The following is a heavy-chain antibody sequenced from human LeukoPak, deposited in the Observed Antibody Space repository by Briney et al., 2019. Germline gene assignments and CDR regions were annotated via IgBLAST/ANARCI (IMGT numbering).Heavy chain of an antibody. J-gene: IGHJ6*03. V-gene: IGHV1-2*02. D-gene: IGHD3-10*01. Sequence: ASVKVSCKASGYTFTGYYMHWVRQAPGQGLEWMGWINPNSGGTNYAQKFQGRVTMTRDTSISTAYMELSRLRSDDTAVYYCARDAPPRGSGSYYPSYYYYMDVWGKGTTVTISS. CDR3: ARDAPPRGSGSYYPSYYYYMDV. CDR1: GYTFTGYY. CDR2: INPNSGGT.